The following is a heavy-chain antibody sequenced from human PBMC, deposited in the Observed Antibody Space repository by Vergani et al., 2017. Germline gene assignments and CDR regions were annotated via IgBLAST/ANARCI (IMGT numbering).Heavy chain of an antibody. CDR1: GFTFSTYA. D-gene: IGHD2-15*01. CDR2: LTGGGGSN. J-gene: IGHJ4*02. Sequence: EVQLLESGGSLKQPGGSVRLSCAASGFTFSTYAMHWVRQAPGKGLEWVSALTGGGGSNYYADSFKGRFIISRDNSRDTLYLQMNSLRPEDTAHYYCVKDAGSYENFFDSWGQGTLVTVSS. V-gene: IGHV3-23*01. CDR3: VKDAGSYENFFDS.